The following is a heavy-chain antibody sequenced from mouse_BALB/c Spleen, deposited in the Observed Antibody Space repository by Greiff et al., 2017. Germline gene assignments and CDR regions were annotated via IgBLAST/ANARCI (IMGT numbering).Heavy chain of an antibody. CDR1: GYTFTEYT. CDR3: ARDYYDYDERFAY. V-gene: IGHV1-18*01. J-gene: IGHJ3*01. CDR2: INPNNGGT. Sequence: VQLKESGPELVKPGASVKISCKTSGYTFTEYTMHWVKQSHGKSLEWIGGINPNNGGTSYNQKFKGKATLTVDKSSSTAYMELRSLTSEDSAVYYCARDYYDYDERFAYWGQGTLVTVSA. D-gene: IGHD2-4*01.